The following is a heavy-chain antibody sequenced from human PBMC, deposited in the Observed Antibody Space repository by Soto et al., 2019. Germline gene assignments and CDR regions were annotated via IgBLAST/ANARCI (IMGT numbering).Heavy chain of an antibody. CDR2: IIPIFGTA. CDR3: ASYYDSSGYYYFGY. V-gene: IGHV1-69*13. J-gene: IGHJ4*02. Sequence: VASVKVSCKASGGTFSSYAISWVRQAPGQGLEWMGGIIPIFGTANYAQKFQGRVTITADESTSTAYMELSSLRSEDTAVYYCASYYDSSGYYYFGYWGQGTLVTVSS. CDR1: GGTFSSYA. D-gene: IGHD3-22*01.